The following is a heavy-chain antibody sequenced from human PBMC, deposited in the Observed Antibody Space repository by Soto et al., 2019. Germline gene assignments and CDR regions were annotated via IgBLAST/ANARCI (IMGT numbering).Heavy chain of an antibody. J-gene: IGHJ4*02. CDR3: AKAAGLYYDILTGLDY. CDR2: ISYDGSNK. CDR1: GFTFSSYG. V-gene: IGHV3-30*18. Sequence: QVQLVESGGGVVQPGRSLRLSCAASGFTFSSYGMHWVRQAPGKGLEWVAVISYDGSNKYYADSVKGRFTISRDNSKNTLYLQMNSLRAEDTAVYYCAKAAGLYYDILTGLDYWGQGTLVTVSS. D-gene: IGHD3-9*01.